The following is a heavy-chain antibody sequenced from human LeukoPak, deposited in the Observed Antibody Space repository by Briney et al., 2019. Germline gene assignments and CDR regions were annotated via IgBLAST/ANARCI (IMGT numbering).Heavy chain of an antibody. V-gene: IGHV4-34*01. D-gene: IGHD2-2*01. CDR1: GGSFSGYY. CDR2: INHSGST. Sequence: PSETLSLTCAVYGGSFSGYYWSWIRQPPGKGLEWIGEINHSGSTNYNPSLKSRVTISVDTSKNQFSLKLSSVTAADTAAYYCARGGRLYCSSTSCYGSLAYWGQGTLVTVSS. CDR3: ARGGRLYCSSTSCYGSLAY. J-gene: IGHJ4*02.